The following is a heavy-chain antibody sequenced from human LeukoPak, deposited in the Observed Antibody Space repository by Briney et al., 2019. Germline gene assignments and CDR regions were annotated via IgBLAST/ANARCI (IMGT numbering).Heavy chain of an antibody. D-gene: IGHD2-15*01. Sequence: GGSLRLSCAASGFTFSSYAMNWVRQAPGKGLEWVSAISSAGGSTYYADSVKGRFTTSRDNSKHTLFLQMNSLRAEDTAVYYCAKGGYCDGVSCYGYYYMDVWGKGTTVTVSS. CDR1: GFTFSSYA. CDR3: AKGGYCDGVSCYGYYYMDV. V-gene: IGHV3-23*01. J-gene: IGHJ6*03. CDR2: ISSAGGST.